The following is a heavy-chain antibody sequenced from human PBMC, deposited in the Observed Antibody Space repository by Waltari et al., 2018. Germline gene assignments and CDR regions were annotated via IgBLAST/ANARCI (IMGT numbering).Heavy chain of an antibody. V-gene: IGHV3-15*01. CDR3: TATSGIPVGNPSYYYAMDV. D-gene: IGHD6-13*01. J-gene: IGHJ6*02. CDR1: GFSFSDAW. CDR2: IKSKTDGGTT. Sequence: EAQLVESGGGLVKPGGSLRLSCAGSGFSFSDAWRSWARQAPGKGLEWVGRIKSKTDGGTTDYATPVKGRISMSRDDSNNSVYLEMIRLKTEDSAIYYCTATSGIPVGNPSYYYAMDVWGQGTTVTVSS.